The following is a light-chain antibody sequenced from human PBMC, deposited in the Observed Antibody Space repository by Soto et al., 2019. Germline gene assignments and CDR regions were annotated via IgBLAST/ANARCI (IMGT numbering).Light chain of an antibody. CDR3: QQSDVLPAT. CDR2: AAS. CDR1: QGIRSW. V-gene: IGKV1D-12*01. Sequence: DIQMTQSPSSVSASVGDRVTITCRASQGIRSWLAWYQQRPGKAPKLLISAASSLQSVVPSRFSGSGSGTDFTLTISSLQPDDVAPYYCQQSDVLPATFGGGTKVEIK. J-gene: IGKJ4*01.